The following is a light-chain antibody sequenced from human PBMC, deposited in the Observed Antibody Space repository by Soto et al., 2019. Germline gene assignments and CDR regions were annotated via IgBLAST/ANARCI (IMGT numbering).Light chain of an antibody. V-gene: IGKV1-5*03. J-gene: IGKJ1*01. Sequence: DSQMTQSPSTLSPSVGDRVTITCRASQSISNWLAWYQQKPGKAPKLLIYKASSLESGVPSRFSGSGSGTEFTLTISSLQPDDFATYYCQQYYTYSWTFGQGTKVDIK. CDR2: KAS. CDR3: QQYYTYSWT. CDR1: QSISNW.